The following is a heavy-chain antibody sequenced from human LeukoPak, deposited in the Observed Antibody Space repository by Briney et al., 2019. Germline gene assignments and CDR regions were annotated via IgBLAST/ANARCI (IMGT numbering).Heavy chain of an antibody. J-gene: IGHJ4*02. CDR2: TLYDGSDT. CDR1: GFTFSSYG. Sequence: PGGSLRPSCATSGFTFSSYGMHWVRQAPGKGLEWVAVTLYDGSDTYYPDSVKGRFTISRDNSKNTLYLQINSLRAEDTAVYYCAKDRWIRRISLAGQDYWGQGTLVTVSS. D-gene: IGHD6-19*01. CDR3: AKDRWIRRISLAGQDY. V-gene: IGHV3-30*18.